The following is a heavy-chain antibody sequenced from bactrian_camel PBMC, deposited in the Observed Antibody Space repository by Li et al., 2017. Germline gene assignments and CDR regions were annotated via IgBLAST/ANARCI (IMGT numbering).Heavy chain of an antibody. CDR2: INARSGST. CDR1: GFTFNEHD. Sequence: DVQLVESGGGLFQPGGSLRLSCAASGFTFNEHDMSWARQAPGKGLEWISSINARSGSTPYADSVKGRFTIARDNTKNTLYLQMNDLKSEDTALYYCATAPVVSRGRGGQGTQVTVS. J-gene: IGHJ4*01. CDR3: ATAPVVSRGR. D-gene: IGHD2*01. V-gene: IGHV3S40*01.